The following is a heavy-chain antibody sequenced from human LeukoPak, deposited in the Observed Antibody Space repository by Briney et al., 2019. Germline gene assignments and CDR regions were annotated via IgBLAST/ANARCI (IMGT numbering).Heavy chain of an antibody. CDR1: TGSISSYD. CDR3: ARVQADYSYYIWFDP. Sequence: SETLSLTCTVSTGSISSYDWSWIRQPPGKGLEWIGSIYLSGTTYYNPSLKSRVTLSVDTSKNQFSLKLSSVTAADTAVYYCARVQADYSYYIWFDPWGQGTLVTVSS. D-gene: IGHD4-11*01. J-gene: IGHJ5*02. V-gene: IGHV4-38-2*02. CDR2: IYLSGTT.